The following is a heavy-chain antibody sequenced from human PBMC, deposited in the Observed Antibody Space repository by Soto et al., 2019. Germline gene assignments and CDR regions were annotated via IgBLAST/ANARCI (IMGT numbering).Heavy chain of an antibody. V-gene: IGHV3-23*01. Sequence: PGGSLRLSCAASGFTFSSYAMSWVRQAPGKGLEWVSLISDNGGSTYYADSVKGRFTISRDNSKNTLYLQMNSLRAEDTAVYSCAKPLSVYGSSVNWFDPWGQGTLVTVSS. D-gene: IGHD6-6*01. CDR3: AKPLSVYGSSVNWFDP. CDR1: GFTFSSYA. CDR2: ISDNGGST. J-gene: IGHJ5*02.